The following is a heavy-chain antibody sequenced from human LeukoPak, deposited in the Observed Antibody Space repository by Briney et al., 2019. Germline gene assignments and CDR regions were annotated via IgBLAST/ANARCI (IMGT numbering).Heavy chain of an antibody. Sequence: PGGSLRLSCGASGFTLCSYWMNRLRQAPGKALEWVANMNHDGSEKHYVDSVKGRFTISRDNAKNSLYLQMNSLRVEDTAVYYFGQCASYSIDYWGQGTLVTASS. V-gene: IGHV3-7*05. D-gene: IGHD4/OR15-4a*01. CDR2: MNHDGSEK. CDR3: GQCASYSIDY. J-gene: IGHJ4*02. CDR1: GFTLCSYW.